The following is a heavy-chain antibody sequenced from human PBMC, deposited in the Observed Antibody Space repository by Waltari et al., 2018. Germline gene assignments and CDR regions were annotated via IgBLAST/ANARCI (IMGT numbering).Heavy chain of an antibody. CDR3: SGGEVTGTDF. Sequence: EVQVVESGGGLVQPGGSLKLSCATSGFSFSGSTIHWVRQTSGEGVEWVGRIRRQPYNYATAYSASVKGRFTISRDDSKNTAYLQMNNLMAEDTAVYYCSGGEVTGTDFWGQGTLVTVSS. J-gene: IGHJ4*02. D-gene: IGHD6-19*01. V-gene: IGHV3-73*01. CDR2: IRRQPYNYAT. CDR1: GFSFSGST.